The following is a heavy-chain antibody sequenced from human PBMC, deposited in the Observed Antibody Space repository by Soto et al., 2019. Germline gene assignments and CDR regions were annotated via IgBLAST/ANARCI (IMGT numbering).Heavy chain of an antibody. Sequence: QVQLVQSGAEVKKPGSSVKVSCKASGGTFSSYTISWVRQAPGQGLEWMGRIIPILGIANYAQMFKGRVTIPADKSTSTAYMELSSLRSEDTAVYYCARAPAAAGPYYFDYWGQGTLVTVSS. V-gene: IGHV1-69*02. J-gene: IGHJ4*02. D-gene: IGHD6-13*01. CDR2: IIPILGIA. CDR3: ARAPAAAGPYYFDY. CDR1: GGTFSSYT.